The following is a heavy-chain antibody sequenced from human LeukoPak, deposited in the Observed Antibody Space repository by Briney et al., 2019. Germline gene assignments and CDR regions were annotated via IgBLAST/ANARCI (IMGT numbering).Heavy chain of an antibody. J-gene: IGHJ4*02. V-gene: IGHV3-15*01. CDR2: ISRKTGGGTT. Sequence: GGSLRLSCAASGFTFSNAWMGWVRQAPGTGLEWVGRISRKTGGGTTDYAAPVKGRFTISSDDSKNTLYLQMNSLKTEDTAVYYCTTSYGGFFDNWGRGTLVTVSS. CDR1: GFTFSNAW. D-gene: IGHD4-23*01. CDR3: TTSYGGFFDN.